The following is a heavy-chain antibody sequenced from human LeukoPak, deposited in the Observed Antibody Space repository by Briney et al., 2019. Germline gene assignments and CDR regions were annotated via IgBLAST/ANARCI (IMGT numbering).Heavy chain of an antibody. D-gene: IGHD3-22*01. CDR1: GFTFSSYD. J-gene: IGHJ5*02. Sequence: GGSLRLSCAASGFTFSSYDMTWVRQAPGRGLEWVSSISGSGGSTYYADSVKGRFTISRDNSKNTLYLQMNSLRAEDTAVYYCARDDLLHRNWFDPWGQGTLVTVSS. CDR2: ISGSGGST. CDR3: ARDDLLHRNWFDP. V-gene: IGHV3-23*01.